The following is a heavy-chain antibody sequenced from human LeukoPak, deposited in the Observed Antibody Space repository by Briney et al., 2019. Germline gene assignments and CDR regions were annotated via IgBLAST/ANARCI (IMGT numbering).Heavy chain of an antibody. V-gene: IGHV3-7*01. D-gene: IGHD2/OR15-2a*01. Sequence: PGGSLRLSRTASGFTFSSYCMTWVRQAPGKGLEWVANIKHDAREKYYVDSVKGRFTISRDNAKNSLYLQMNSLRAEDTALYYCARSAFPADYWGQGTLVTVSS. CDR3: ARSAFPADY. CDR1: GFTFSSYC. J-gene: IGHJ4*02. CDR2: IKHDAREK.